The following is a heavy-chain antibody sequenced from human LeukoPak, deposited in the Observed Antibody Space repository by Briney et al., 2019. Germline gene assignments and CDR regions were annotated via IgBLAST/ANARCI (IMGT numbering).Heavy chain of an antibody. CDR2: IYYSGST. J-gene: IGHJ6*03. Sequence: SETLSLTCSVSGGSMKNYFWSWIRQPPGKGLEWIGYIYYSGSTNYNPSLKSRVTVSVDTSKNQFSLKLNSVTAAETAVYYCARAHRRHNYYYYMDVWGKGTTVTISS. CDR1: GGSMKNYF. CDR3: ARAHRRHNYYYYMDV. V-gene: IGHV4-59*01.